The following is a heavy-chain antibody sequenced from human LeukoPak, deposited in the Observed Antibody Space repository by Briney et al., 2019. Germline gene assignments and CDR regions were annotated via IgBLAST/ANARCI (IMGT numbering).Heavy chain of an antibody. Sequence: GGSLRLSCLEPGFTFNTYAMNWVRRAPGKGLEWVAFIRHDGSSEYYADSVKGRFIISRDRSGNTLYLQMKSLRPEDTAIYYCARHKTRFLERLPALGSWGQGTLVTVSS. D-gene: IGHD3-3*01. CDR2: IRHDGSSE. J-gene: IGHJ5*02. V-gene: IGHV3-30*02. CDR1: GFTFNTYA. CDR3: ARHKTRFLERLPALGS.